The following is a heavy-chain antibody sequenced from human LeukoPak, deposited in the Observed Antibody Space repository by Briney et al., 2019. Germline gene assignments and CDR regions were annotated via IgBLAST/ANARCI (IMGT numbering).Heavy chain of an antibody. CDR1: GFTFSSYG. CDR3: AKGIMVRGIEYYYGMDV. D-gene: IGHD3-10*01. Sequence: GGSLRLSCAASGFTFSSYGMHWVRQAPGKGLEWVAFIRYDGSNKYYADSVKGRFTISRDNSKNTLYLQMNSLRAEDTAVYYCAKGIMVRGIEYYYGMDVWGQGTTVTVSS. J-gene: IGHJ6*02. CDR2: IRYDGSNK. V-gene: IGHV3-30*02.